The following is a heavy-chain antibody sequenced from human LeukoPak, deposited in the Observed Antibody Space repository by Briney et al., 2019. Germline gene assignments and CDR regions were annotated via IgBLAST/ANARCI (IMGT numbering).Heavy chain of an antibody. Sequence: GASVKVSCKTSGYIFTSYALNWVRQAPGQGLEWMGWINTNTGSSTYAQGFTGRFVSSLDTSVRTAFLQINSLQTEDTAVYYCAKGGVPFYYGSGSYCPAWGQGTLVTVSS. CDR2: INTNTGSS. J-gene: IGHJ5*02. CDR1: GYIFTSYA. D-gene: IGHD3-10*01. V-gene: IGHV7-4-1*02. CDR3: AKGGVPFYYGSGSYCPA.